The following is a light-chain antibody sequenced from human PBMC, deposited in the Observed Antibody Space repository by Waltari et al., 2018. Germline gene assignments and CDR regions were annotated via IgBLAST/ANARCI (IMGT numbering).Light chain of an antibody. CDR1: QSISNN. CDR3: QQYNKWPPRT. V-gene: IGKV3-15*01. Sequence: DIVMTQSPATLSISPRERAPLSCRASQSISNNLAWYQQKPGQAPRLLIYGASTRATGIPARFSGSGSGTEFTLTISSLQSEDFAVYYCQQYNKWPPRTFGQGTKLEIK. J-gene: IGKJ2*01. CDR2: GAS.